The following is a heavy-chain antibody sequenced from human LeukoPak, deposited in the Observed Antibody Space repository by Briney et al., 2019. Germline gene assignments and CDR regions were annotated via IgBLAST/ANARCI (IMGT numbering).Heavy chain of an antibody. J-gene: IGHJ4*02. CDR3: ARARRDSGYYKVDY. CDR1: GGSLSGSY. D-gene: IGHD3-3*01. CDR2: INHSGSA. V-gene: IGHV4-34*01. Sequence: PSETLSLTCAVYGGSLSGSYRSWIRQPPGKGLEWIGEINHSGSANYNPSLKSRVTLSIDKSKNQFSLNLNSVTAADTAVYYCARARRDSGYYKVDYWGQGTLVTVSS.